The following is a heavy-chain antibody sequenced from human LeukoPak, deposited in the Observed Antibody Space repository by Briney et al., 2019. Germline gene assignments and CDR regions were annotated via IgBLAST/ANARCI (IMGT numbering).Heavy chain of an antibody. Sequence: GGSLRLSCAASGFTFSDYYMSWIRQAPGKGLEWVSYISSSGSTIYYADSVKGRFTISRDNAKNSLYLQMSSLRAEDTAVYYCATPAAMVRGVIINWFAFDIWGQGTMVTVSS. CDR3: ATPAAMVRGVIINWFAFDI. J-gene: IGHJ3*02. V-gene: IGHV3-11*01. CDR1: GFTFSDYY. D-gene: IGHD3-10*01. CDR2: ISSSGSTI.